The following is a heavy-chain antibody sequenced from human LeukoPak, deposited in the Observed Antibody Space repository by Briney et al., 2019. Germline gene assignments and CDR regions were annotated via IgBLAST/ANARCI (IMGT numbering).Heavy chain of an antibody. CDR2: IYSGGST. J-gene: IGHJ4*02. CDR3: AKSSGYYLGSLDY. Sequence: GGFLRLSCAASGFTVNTNYMSWVRQAPGKGLEWVSVIYSGGSTYYGDSVKGRFTISRDNSKNTLYLQMNSLRAEDTAVYYCAKSSGYYLGSLDYWGQGTLVTVSS. CDR1: GFTVNTNY. D-gene: IGHD3-22*01. V-gene: IGHV3-53*01.